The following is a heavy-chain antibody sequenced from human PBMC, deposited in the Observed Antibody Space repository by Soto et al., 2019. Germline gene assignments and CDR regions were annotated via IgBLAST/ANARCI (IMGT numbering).Heavy chain of an antibody. D-gene: IGHD6-6*01. Sequence: QVQLQESGPGLVKPSGTLSLTCAVSGGSISSSNWWSWVRHPPGKGLEWIGEIYHSGSTNYNPSLKSRVTISVDKSKNQFSLKLSSVTAADTAVYYCAGRRSSSSVYYYYGMDVWGQGTTVTVSS. CDR1: GGSISSSNW. CDR3: AGRRSSSSVYYYYGMDV. CDR2: IYHSGST. J-gene: IGHJ6*02. V-gene: IGHV4-4*02.